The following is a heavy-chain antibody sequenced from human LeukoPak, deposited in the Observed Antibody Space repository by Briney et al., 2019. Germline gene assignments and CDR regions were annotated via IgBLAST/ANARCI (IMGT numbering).Heavy chain of an antibody. CDR1: GYTFISYY. Sequence: GASVKVSCKASGYTFISYYMHWVRQAPGQGLEWMGIINPSGGSTSYAQKFQGRVTMTRDMSTSTVYMELSSLRSEDTAVYYCARGFTMVRGVISNWFDPWGQGTLVTVSS. V-gene: IGHV1-46*01. J-gene: IGHJ5*02. CDR2: INPSGGST. CDR3: ARGFTMVRGVISNWFDP. D-gene: IGHD3-10*01.